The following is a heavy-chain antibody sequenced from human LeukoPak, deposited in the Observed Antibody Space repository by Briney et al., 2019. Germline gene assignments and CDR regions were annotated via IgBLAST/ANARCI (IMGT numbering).Heavy chain of an antibody. J-gene: IGHJ4*02. D-gene: IGHD1-26*01. CDR1: GFTFSTYW. CDR3: ARDKQVGATLLDC. V-gene: IGHV3-7*01. CDR2: INQDGSEK. Sequence: GGSLRLSCAASGFTFSTYWMSWVRQAPGKGLDLVATINQDGSEKYYVDSVKGRFTISRDNAKHSLYLQIDSLRAEDTAMFYCARDKQVGATLLDCWGQGTLVTVSS.